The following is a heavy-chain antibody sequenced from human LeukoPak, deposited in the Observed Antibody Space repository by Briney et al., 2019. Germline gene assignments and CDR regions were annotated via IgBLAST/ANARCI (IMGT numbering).Heavy chain of an antibody. D-gene: IGHD1-26*01. CDR1: RGTFSSYA. V-gene: IGHV1-69*04. CDR3: ARATTPSYGMDV. Sequence: GASVKVSCKASRGTFSSYAISWVRQAPGQGLEWMGRIIPIFGIANYAQKFQGRVTITADKSTSTAYMELSSLRSEDTAVYYCARATTPSYGMDVWGQGTTVTVSS. J-gene: IGHJ6*02. CDR2: IIPIFGIA.